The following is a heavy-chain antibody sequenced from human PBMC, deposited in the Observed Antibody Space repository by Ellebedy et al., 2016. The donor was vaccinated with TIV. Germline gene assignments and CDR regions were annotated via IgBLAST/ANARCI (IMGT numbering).Heavy chain of an antibody. CDR1: GDSISRSSSY. D-gene: IGHD3-10*01. CDR2: IYYSGST. V-gene: IGHV4-39*01. J-gene: IGHJ4*02. Sequence: SETLSLTCTVYGDSISRSSSYWGWIRQPPGKGLEWIGSIYYSGSTDYNPSLKRRVTISADTSENQFSLRLSSVTAADTAVYYCARGIYGSGSVDYWGQGTLVTVSS. CDR3: ARGIYGSGSVDY.